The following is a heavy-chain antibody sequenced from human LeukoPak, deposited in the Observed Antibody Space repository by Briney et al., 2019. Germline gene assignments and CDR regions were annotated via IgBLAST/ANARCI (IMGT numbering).Heavy chain of an antibody. J-gene: IGHJ4*02. Sequence: GGSLRLSCTVSGFTFSSCSMNWVRQAPGKGLEWVSYISSGSVTIYYADSVEGRFTISRDNAKNSLYLQMNSLRDEDTAVYYCARLYCSGGSCPQDYWGRGTLVTVSS. CDR1: GFTFSSCS. D-gene: IGHD2-15*01. CDR3: ARLYCSGGSCPQDY. CDR2: ISSGSVTI. V-gene: IGHV3-48*02.